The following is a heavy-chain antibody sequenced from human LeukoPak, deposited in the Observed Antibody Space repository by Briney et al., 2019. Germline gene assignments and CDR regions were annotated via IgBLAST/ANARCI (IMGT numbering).Heavy chain of an antibody. D-gene: IGHD6-6*01. Sequence: GGSLRLSCAASGFTFSSYAMSWVRQAPGKGLEWVSAISGSGGSTYYADSVKGRFTISRDNSKNTLYLQMNSLRAEDTAVYYCAKDSRYSSSSGSNYWGQGTLVTVSS. CDR2: ISGSGGST. V-gene: IGHV3-23*01. CDR3: AKDSRYSSSSGSNY. J-gene: IGHJ4*02. CDR1: GFTFSSYA.